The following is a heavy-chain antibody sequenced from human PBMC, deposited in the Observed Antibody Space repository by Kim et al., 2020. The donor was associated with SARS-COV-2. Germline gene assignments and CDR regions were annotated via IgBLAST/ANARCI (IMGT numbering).Heavy chain of an antibody. CDR1: GYSISSGYY. D-gene: IGHD4-17*01. CDR2: IYHSGST. Sequence: SETLSLTCTVSGYSISSGYYWGRIRQPPGKGLEWIGSIYHSGSTYYNPSLKSRVTISVDTSKNQFSLKLSSVTAAVTAVYYCARALYGDYTQVDWFDPWGQGTLVTVSS. J-gene: IGHJ5*02. CDR3: ARALYGDYTQVDWFDP. V-gene: IGHV4-38-2*02.